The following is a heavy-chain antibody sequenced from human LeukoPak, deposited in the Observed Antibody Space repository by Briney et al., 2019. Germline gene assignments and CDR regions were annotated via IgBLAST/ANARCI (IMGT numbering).Heavy chain of an antibody. CDR1: GGIFSRYA. Sequence: EASVKVSCKASGGIFSRYAISWVRQAPGQGLEWMGGIIPIFGTANYAQKFQGRVTITADESTSTAYMELSSLRSEDTAVYFCARDRVVGLGLDSAFDIWGQGTVVTVSS. CDR2: IIPIFGTA. D-gene: IGHD2-15*01. J-gene: IGHJ3*02. V-gene: IGHV1-69*13. CDR3: ARDRVVGLGLDSAFDI.